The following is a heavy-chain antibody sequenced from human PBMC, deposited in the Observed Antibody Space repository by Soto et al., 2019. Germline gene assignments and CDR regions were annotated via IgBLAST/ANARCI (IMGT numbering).Heavy chain of an antibody. CDR3: AKDQSWHDLVWWFDP. J-gene: IGHJ5*02. CDR1: GGSSSGLGDP. D-gene: IGHD1-1*01. Sequence: TLPLSCAVSGGSSSGLGDPWSWIRQPPGKGLEWIGYIYHSGSTYYNPSLKSRVTISVDRSKNQFSLKLSSVTAADTAVYYCAKDQSWHDLVWWFDPWGQGTLVTVSS. V-gene: IGHV4-30-2*01. CDR2: IYHSGST.